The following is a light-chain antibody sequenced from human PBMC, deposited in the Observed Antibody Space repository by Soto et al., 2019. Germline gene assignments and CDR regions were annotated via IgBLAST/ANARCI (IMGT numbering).Light chain of an antibody. CDR2: KAS. J-gene: IGKJ2*01. CDR1: QSISSW. V-gene: IGKV1-5*03. CDR3: QQYNSYPYT. Sequence: DIQMTQSPSTLSASVGARVTITCRASQSISSWLAWYQQKPGKAPKLLIYKASSLESGVPSRFSVSGSGTEFTLTISSLQPDDFATYYCQQYNSYPYTFGQGTKLEIK.